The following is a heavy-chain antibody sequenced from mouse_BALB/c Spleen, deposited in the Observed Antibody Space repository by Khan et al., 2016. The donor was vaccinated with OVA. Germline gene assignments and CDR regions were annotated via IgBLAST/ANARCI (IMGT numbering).Heavy chain of an antibody. CDR1: GFTFSGFG. J-gene: IGHJ2*01. Sequence: EVELVESGGGLVQPGGSRKLSCAASGFTFSGFGMHWVRQAPEKGLEWVAYISSGSSTIYYADTVKGRFTISRDNPKNTLFLQMTSLRSEDTARYYCARRGYYYFDYWGQGTTLTVSS. CDR2: ISSGSSTI. V-gene: IGHV5-17*02. CDR3: ARRGYYYFDY. D-gene: IGHD1-1*01.